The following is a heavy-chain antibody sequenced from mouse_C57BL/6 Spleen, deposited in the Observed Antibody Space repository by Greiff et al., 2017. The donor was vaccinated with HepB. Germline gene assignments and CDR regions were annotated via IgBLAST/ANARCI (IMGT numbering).Heavy chain of an antibody. D-gene: IGHD4-1*01. J-gene: IGHJ3*01. CDR1: GYTFTDYY. CDR2: INPNNGGT. CDR3: AREGNLGDWFAY. V-gene: IGHV1-26*01. Sequence: EVQLQQSGPELVKPGASVKISCKASGYTFTDYYMNWVKQSHGKSLEWIGDINPNNGGTSYNQKFKGKATLTVDKSSSTAYMELRSLTSEDSAVYYCAREGNLGDWFAYWGQGTLVTVSA.